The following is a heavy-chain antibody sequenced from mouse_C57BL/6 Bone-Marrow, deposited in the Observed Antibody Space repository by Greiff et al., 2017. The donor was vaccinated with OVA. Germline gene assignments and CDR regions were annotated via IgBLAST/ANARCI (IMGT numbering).Heavy chain of an antibody. D-gene: IGHD4-1*01. CDR3: TGTGDWYFDV. V-gene: IGHV6-3*01. J-gene: IGHJ1*03. CDR1: GFTFSNYW. Sequence: EVMLVESGGGLVQPGGSMKLSCVASGFTFSNYWMNWVRQSPEKGLEWVAQIRLKSDNYATHYAESVKGRFTISRDDSESSVYLQMNNLRAEDTGIYYCTGTGDWYFDVWGTGTTVTVSS. CDR2: IRLKSDNYAT.